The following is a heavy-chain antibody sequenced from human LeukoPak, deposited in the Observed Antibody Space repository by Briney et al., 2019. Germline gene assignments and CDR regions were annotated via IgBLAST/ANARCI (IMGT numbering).Heavy chain of an antibody. D-gene: IGHD2-8*01. CDR2: IYYSGST. CDR3: TRREGYCSNGICYIFYDY. CDR1: GGTISGSSYY. V-gene: IGHV4-39*02. Sequence: SETLSLTCTVSGGTISGSSYYWVWIRQPPGKGLEWIGSIYYSGSTYYNPSLKSRVTISVDTSKNHFSLKLSSVTAADTAVSYCTRREGYCSNGICYIFYDYWGQVTLVTVSS. J-gene: IGHJ4*02.